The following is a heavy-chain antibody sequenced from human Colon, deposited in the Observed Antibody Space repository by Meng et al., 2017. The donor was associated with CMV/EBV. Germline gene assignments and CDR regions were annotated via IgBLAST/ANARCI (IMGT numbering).Heavy chain of an antibody. V-gene: IGHV3-23*01. CDR3: VRVVATSRLGIFDS. Sequence: ETLSLTCTVSGDSMSGSRYYWGWIRQPPGKGREWVAHSGLRGGGTDYADFAKGRFTIARDSSSDTLYLEMSSLRAEDTAVYYCVRVVATSRLGIFDSWGQGTRVTVSS. J-gene: IGHJ4*02. CDR1: GDSMSGSRYY. CDR2: SGLRGGGT. D-gene: IGHD2-15*01.